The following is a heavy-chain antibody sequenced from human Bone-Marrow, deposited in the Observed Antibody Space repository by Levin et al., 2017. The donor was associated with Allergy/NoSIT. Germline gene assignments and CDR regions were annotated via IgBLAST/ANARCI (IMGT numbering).Heavy chain of an antibody. CDR2: IYSGGRG. V-gene: IGHV3-53*01. CDR3: AIYGSGNDYSAFDI. CDR1: GFTVSSNH. D-gene: IGHD3-10*01. Sequence: SCAASGFTVSSNHMSWVRQAPGKGLEWVSLIYSGGRGYYADSVRGRFTISRDNYKNTLYLQLNSLRAEDTAVYYCAIYGSGNDYSAFDIWGQGTMVTVSS. J-gene: IGHJ3*02.